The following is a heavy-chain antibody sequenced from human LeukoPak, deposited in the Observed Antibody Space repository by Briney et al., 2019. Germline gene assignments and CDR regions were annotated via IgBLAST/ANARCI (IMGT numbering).Heavy chain of an antibody. J-gene: IGHJ4*02. V-gene: IGHV3-23*01. Sequence: SGRSLRLSCAASGFTFSSNYMSWVRQAPGKGLEWVSGISGSATYYADSVKGRFTISRDNSKNTLYLQMNSLTAEDTALYYCAKAQGRFGELGYWGQGTLVTVSS. CDR3: AKAQGRFGELGY. CDR2: ISGSAT. D-gene: IGHD3-10*01. CDR1: GFTFSSNY.